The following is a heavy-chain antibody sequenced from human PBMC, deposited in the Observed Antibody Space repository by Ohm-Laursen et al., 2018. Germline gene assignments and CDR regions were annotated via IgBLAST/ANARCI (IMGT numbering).Heavy chain of an antibody. CDR1: GYTFTGYY. CDR3: ARDHGIAVEPLYGMDV. D-gene: IGHD6-19*01. J-gene: IGHJ6*02. CDR2: INPNSGGT. Sequence: ASVKVSCKASGYTFTGYYMHWVRQAPGQGLEWMGWINPNSGGTNYAQKFQGRVTMTRDTSISTAYMELSRLRSDDTAVYYCARDHGIAVEPLYGMDVWGQGTTVTVSS. V-gene: IGHV1-2*02.